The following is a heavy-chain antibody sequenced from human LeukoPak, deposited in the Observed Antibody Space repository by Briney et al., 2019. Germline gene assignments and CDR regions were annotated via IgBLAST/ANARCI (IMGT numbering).Heavy chain of an antibody. J-gene: IGHJ4*02. D-gene: IGHD2-15*01. V-gene: IGHV3-20*04. CDR1: GFTFDDYG. CDR3: ARDVGGRYYFDY. CDR2: INWNGGST. Sequence: GESLRLSCAASGFTFDDYGMSWVRQAPGKGLEWVSGINWNGGSTGYADSVKGRFTISRDNAKNSLYLQMNSLRAEDTALYYSARDVGGRYYFDYWGQGTLVAVSS.